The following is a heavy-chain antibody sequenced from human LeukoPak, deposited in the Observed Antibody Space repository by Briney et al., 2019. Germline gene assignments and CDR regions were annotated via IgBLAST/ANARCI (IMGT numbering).Heavy chain of an antibody. J-gene: IGHJ4*02. CDR3: ARLDFSSGYYGYYFDY. V-gene: IGHV4-39*01. Sequence: SETLSLTCTVSGGSITSSNFYWGWIRQPPGKGLEWVGNIYYSGTTYYNPSLKSRVTISVDTSKNQFSLKLTSVTAADTAVYYCARLDFSSGYYGYYFDYWGQGTLVTVSS. D-gene: IGHD3-22*01. CDR2: IYYSGTT. CDR1: GGSITSSNFY.